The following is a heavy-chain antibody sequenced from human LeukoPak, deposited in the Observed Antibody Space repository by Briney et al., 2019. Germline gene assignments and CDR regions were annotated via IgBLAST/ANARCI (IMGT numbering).Heavy chain of an antibody. CDR1: GFTFNNYA. CDR2: IGWDDISR. CDR3: ARSSGWERHFDY. V-gene: IGHV3-9*03. J-gene: IGHJ4*02. D-gene: IGHD6-19*01. Sequence: PGGSLRLSCAASGFTFNNYAMHWVRQAPGKGLEWVSGIGWDDISRGYADSVKGRFTISRDSTKNSLYLQMSSLRTEDMGFYYCARSSGWERHFDYWGQGTLVTVSS.